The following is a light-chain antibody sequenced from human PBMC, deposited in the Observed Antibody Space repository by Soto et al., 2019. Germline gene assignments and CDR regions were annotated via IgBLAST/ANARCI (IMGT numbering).Light chain of an antibody. V-gene: IGLV2-8*01. CDR1: SSDVGAYIY. CDR2: EVN. CDR3: ISYAGNHNLV. J-gene: IGLJ2*01. Sequence: QPALTQPPSASGSPGQSVTISCTGTSSDVGAYIYVSWYQQHPGTAPKLIIYEVNKRPSGVPDRFSGSRSGNTASLTVSGLQPEDAADYYCISYAGNHNLVFGGGTKVTVL.